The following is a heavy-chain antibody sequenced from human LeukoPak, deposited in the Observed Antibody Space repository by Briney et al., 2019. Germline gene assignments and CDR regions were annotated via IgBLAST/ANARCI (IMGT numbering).Heavy chain of an antibody. V-gene: IGHV1-3*01. Sequence: AASVKVSCKASGYTFTSYAMHWVRQAPGQRLEWMGWINAGNGNTKYSQKFQGRVTITRDTSASTAYMELSSLRSEDTAVYYCAREDSRSGGYFDYWGQGTLVTVSS. D-gene: IGHD1-26*01. J-gene: IGHJ4*02. CDR3: AREDSRSGGYFDY. CDR2: INAGNGNT. CDR1: GYTFTSYA.